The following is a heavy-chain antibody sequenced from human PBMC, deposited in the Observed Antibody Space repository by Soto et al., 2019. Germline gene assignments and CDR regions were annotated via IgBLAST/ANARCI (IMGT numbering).Heavy chain of an antibody. CDR3: ARSIVVVPAATFYYYYGMDV. CDR1: GGTFSSYA. V-gene: IGHV1-69*01. J-gene: IGHJ6*02. CDR2: IIPIFGTA. D-gene: IGHD2-2*01. Sequence: QVQLVQSGAEVKKPGSSVKVSCKASGGTFSSYAISWVRQAPGQGLEWMGGIIPIFGTANYDQKFQGRVTITADESTSTAYMELSSLRSEDTAVYYCARSIVVVPAATFYYYYGMDVWGQGTTVTVSS.